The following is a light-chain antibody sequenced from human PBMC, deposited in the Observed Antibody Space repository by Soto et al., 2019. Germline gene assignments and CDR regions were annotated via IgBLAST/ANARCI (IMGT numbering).Light chain of an antibody. J-gene: IGLJ1*01. V-gene: IGLV2-8*01. CDR2: EVN. CDR3: CSYAGSNNYV. Sequence: QSALTHPPSASWSPGQSVTISCTGTGSDVGAYNYVSWYRQYPGKAPKLVIFEVNKRPSGVPDRISGSKSGITASLTVSGLQAEDEADYYCCSYAGSNNYVFGTGTKVTVL. CDR1: GSDVGAYNY.